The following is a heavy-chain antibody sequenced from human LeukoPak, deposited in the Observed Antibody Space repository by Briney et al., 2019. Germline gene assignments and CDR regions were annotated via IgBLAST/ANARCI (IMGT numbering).Heavy chain of an antibody. Sequence: SETLSLICTVSGYPISGDYYWAWIRQAPGKGLEWIGNIFRRGPTYYSPSLQSRVTISVDTSKNQFSLSLTSVTAADTAVYFCARDPTIAAPNMGFWGQGILVTVSS. CDR2: IFRRGPT. V-gene: IGHV4-38-2*02. CDR1: GYPISGDYY. CDR3: ARDPTIAAPNMGF. D-gene: IGHD6-13*01. J-gene: IGHJ4*02.